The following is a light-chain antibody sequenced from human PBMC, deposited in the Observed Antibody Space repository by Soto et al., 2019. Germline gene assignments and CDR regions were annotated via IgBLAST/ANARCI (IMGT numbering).Light chain of an antibody. J-gene: IGKJ5*01. CDR1: QSVSASY. CDR3: QQYGNSPAIN. V-gene: IGKV3-20*01. CDR2: AAS. Sequence: IVLTPSPGTLSLSPWQRATLSGRASQSVSASYLAWYQQKPGQAPRLLIYAASSRATGIPDRFSGSGSGTDFTLTVSRLEPEDFAVYYCQQYGNSPAINFGQGTRLEIK.